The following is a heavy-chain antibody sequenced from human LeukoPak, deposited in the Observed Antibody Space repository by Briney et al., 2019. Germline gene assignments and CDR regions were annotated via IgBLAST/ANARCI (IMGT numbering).Heavy chain of an antibody. V-gene: IGHV4-61*02. CDR3: ARDGGRSVGSAFDI. Sequence: SETLSLTCTVSGGSISSGSYYWSWIRQPAGKGLEWIGRIYTSGSTNYNPSLKSRVTISVDTSKNQFSLKLSSVTAADTAVYYCARDGGRSVGSAFDIWGQGTMVTVSS. D-gene: IGHD2-15*01. CDR2: IYTSGST. CDR1: GGSISSGSYY. J-gene: IGHJ3*02.